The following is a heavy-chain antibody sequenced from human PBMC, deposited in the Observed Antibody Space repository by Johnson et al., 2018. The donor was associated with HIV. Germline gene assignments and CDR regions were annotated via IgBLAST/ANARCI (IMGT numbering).Heavy chain of an antibody. Sequence: VQLVESGGGLVQPAGSLRLSCAASGFTFSSYAMHWVRQAPGKGLAWVSYLSSSGSTIYYAASVQGRFTISRDNAKNSLYLQMNSLRAGDTAVYYCARVTKYYFDSSVDAFDIWGQGTMVTVSS. V-gene: IGHV3-48*04. CDR1: GFTFSSYA. D-gene: IGHD3-22*01. J-gene: IGHJ3*02. CDR3: ARVTKYYFDSSVDAFDI. CDR2: LSSSGSTI.